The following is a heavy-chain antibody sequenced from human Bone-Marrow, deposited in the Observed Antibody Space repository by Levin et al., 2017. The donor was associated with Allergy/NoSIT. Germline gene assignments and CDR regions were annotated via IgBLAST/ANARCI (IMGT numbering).Heavy chain of an antibody. J-gene: IGHJ4*02. CDR3: ARAYGSNAY. Sequence: ASVKVSCKPSGYPFSSFALHWVRQAPGHSLEWMGWINTGNGDTYYSKNFQGRVTITRDTAASTVFMVLSSLRSEDTAIYYCARAYGSNAYWGQGTLVVVSS. CDR1: GYPFSSFA. V-gene: IGHV1-3*04. CDR2: INTGNGDT. D-gene: IGHD4-11*01.